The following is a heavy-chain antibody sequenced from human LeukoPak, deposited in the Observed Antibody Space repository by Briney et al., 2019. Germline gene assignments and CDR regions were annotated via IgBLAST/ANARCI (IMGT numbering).Heavy chain of an antibody. J-gene: IGHJ6*03. V-gene: IGHV3-23*01. CDR2: LSGSGTAT. Sequence: SGGSLRLSCEASQLTFSRFAMSCIRQAPGTGLEWVSTLSGSGTATYYADSVKGRFTTSRDNSKDTLYLQTDNLRADDTAVYYFAKRLGSHSLLFYYMDVWGTGTSVIVSS. CDR3: AKRLGSHSLLFYYMDV. D-gene: IGHD2-15*01. CDR1: QLTFSRFA.